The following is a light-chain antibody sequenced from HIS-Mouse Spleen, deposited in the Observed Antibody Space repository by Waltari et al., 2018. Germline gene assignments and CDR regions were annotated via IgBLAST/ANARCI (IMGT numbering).Light chain of an antibody. CDR1: QSVSSSY. J-gene: IGKJ1*01. CDR3: QQYGSSPPWT. V-gene: IGKV3-20*01. CDR2: GAS. Sequence: EIVLTQSPGTLSLSPGERATLACRASQSVSSSYLAWYQQKPGPAPRLLIYGASSRATGIPDRFSGSGSGTDFTLTISSLEPEDFAVYYCQQYGSSPPWTFGQGTKVEIK.